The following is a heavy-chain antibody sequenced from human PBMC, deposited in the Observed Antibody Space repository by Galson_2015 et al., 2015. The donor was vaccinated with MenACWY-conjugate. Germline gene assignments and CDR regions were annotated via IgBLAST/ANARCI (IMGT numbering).Heavy chain of an antibody. Sequence: SLRLSCAASGFTFSNYGMHWVRQAPGKGLEWVAVISYDGSNKYYVDSVKGRFTISRDNSKSTLYLQMNSLRPEDTAVYYCAKVAYSNSWSQPLDYWGQGTLVTVSS. CDR1: GFTFSNYG. V-gene: IGHV3-30*18. D-gene: IGHD2-15*01. J-gene: IGHJ4*02. CDR3: AKVAYSNSWSQPLDY. CDR2: ISYDGSNK.